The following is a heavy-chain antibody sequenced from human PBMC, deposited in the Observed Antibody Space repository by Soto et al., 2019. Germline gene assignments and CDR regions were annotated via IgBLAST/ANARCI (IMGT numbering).Heavy chain of an antibody. V-gene: IGHV1-18*01. J-gene: IGHJ6*02. CDR3: ARDRNAVRLEVEWRMDV. CDR1: GYTFTSYG. D-gene: IGHD2-8*01. CDR2: ISAYNGNT. Sequence: ASVKVSCKASGYTFTSYGISWVRQAPGQGLEWMGWISAYNGNTNYAQKLQGRVTMTTDTSTSTAYMELRSLRSDDTAVHYCARDRNAVRLEVEWRMDVWGQGTTVTVSS.